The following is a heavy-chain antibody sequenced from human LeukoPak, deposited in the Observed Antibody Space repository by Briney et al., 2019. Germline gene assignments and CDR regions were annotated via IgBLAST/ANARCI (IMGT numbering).Heavy chain of an antibody. D-gene: IGHD3-22*01. Sequence: PEGFLRLSCAASGFTFSSYGMHWVRQAPGKGLEWVAFIRYDGSNKYYADSVKGRFTISRDNSKNTLYLQMNSLRAEDTAVYYCVSSVTVVVVITSAFDIWGQGTMVTVSS. CDR1: GFTFSSYG. J-gene: IGHJ3*02. CDR3: VSSVTVVVVITSAFDI. CDR2: IRYDGSNK. V-gene: IGHV3-30*02.